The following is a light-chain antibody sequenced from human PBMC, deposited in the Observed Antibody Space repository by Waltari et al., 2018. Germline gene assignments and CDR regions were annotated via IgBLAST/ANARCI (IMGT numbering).Light chain of an antibody. CDR2: RNK. J-gene: IGLJ3*02. CDR1: SPNIGNNF. V-gene: IGLV1-47*01. CDR3: ATWDDGLRGWG. Sequence: QSVVTQPPSASGTPGQRVTISCSGGSPNIGNNFVYWYQQSPGTAPKLLIYRNKTRPSGVPHRCSGSKSGTSASLAISGLRSADESDYYCATWDDGLRGWGFGGGTKLTVL.